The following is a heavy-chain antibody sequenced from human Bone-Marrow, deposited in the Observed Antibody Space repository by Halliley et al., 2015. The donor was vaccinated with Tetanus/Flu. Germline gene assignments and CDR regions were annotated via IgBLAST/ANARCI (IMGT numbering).Heavy chain of an antibody. V-gene: IGHV3-11*03. CDR2: ISSTTRYT. D-gene: IGHD6-13*01. Sequence: LGVVSFISSTTRYTKYANSVKGRFTISRDNAKNSVNRQMNSLRADDTAIYYCARGGSSSGLNLWGQGTLVTVSS. J-gene: IGHJ5*02. CDR3: ARGGSSSGLNL.